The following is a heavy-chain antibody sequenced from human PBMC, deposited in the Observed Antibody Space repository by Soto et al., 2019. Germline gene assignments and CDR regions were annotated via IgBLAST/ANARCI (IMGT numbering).Heavy chain of an antibody. V-gene: IGHV3-21*01. CDR3: ASQARRVAGTIADY. CDR2: ISSSSSYI. J-gene: IGHJ4*02. Sequence: PGGSLRLSCAASGFTFSRYSMNWVRQAPGKGLEWVSSISSSSSYIYYADSVKGRFTISRDNAKNSLYLQMNSLRAEDTAVYYCASQARRVAGTIADYWGQGTLVTVS. CDR1: GFTFSRYS. D-gene: IGHD6-19*01.